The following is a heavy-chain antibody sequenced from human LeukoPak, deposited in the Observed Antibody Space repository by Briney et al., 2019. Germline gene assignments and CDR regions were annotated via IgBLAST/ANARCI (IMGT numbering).Heavy chain of an antibody. V-gene: IGHV3-30*02. CDR2: IQYEGSNK. D-gene: IGHD3-3*01. CDR3: AKITIFGVGIDY. CDR1: GSTFSGYG. Sequence: GGSLRLSCAASGSTFSGYGMHWVRQAPGKGLECVAFIQYEGSNKYYTDSVKGRFTISRDNSKHTLYLQMNSLRPEDTAVYYCAKITIFGVGIDYWGQGTLVTVSS. J-gene: IGHJ4*02.